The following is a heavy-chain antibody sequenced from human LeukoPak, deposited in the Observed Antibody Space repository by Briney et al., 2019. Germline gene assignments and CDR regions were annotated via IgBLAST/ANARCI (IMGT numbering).Heavy chain of an antibody. V-gene: IGHV3-30*04. D-gene: IGHD2-15*01. CDR3: AKVMPPGRILFYSYYMDV. J-gene: IGHJ6*03. CDR2: IRYDGSNE. Sequence: PGRSLRLSCAASGFTFSSYAMHWVRQAPDKGLEWVAFIRYDGSNEYYADSVKGRFTISRDKSKNTLSLQMNSLRVEDTAVYYCAKVMPPGRILFYSYYMDVWGRGTTVTVSS. CDR1: GFTFSSYA.